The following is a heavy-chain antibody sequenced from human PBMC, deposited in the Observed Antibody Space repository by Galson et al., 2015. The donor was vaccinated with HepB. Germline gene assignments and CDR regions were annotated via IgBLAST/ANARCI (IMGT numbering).Heavy chain of an antibody. CDR1: GFTFSGFV. Sequence: SLRLSCAASGFTFSGFVMYWVRQAPGKGLEWVAVIWYDGSHKYYADSVRGRFTISRDNSKNKLYLQMNSLRAEDTAFYYCAKTPITDFGREDDYFDSWGQGTLVTVSS. J-gene: IGHJ4*02. V-gene: IGHV3-33*03. CDR3: AKTPITDFGREDDYFDS. CDR2: IWYDGSHK. D-gene: IGHD3-3*01.